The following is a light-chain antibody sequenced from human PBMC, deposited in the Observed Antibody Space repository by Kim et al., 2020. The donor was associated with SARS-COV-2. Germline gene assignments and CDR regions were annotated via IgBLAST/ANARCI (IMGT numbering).Light chain of an antibody. Sequence: AWGPTVVSTCRGDRLRSYHANWYQQRPGQAPVLVVYGKENRPSGIPERFSGSGSGSTASLTITGAQAEDDADYYCSSRDNSGNHVLFGGGTKVTVL. CDR2: GKE. CDR3: SSRDNSGNHVL. CDR1: RLRSYH. J-gene: IGLJ2*01. V-gene: IGLV3-19*01.